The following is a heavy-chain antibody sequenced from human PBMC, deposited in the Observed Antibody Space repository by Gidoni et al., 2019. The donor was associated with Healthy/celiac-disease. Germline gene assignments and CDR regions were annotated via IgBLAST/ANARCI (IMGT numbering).Heavy chain of an antibody. CDR2: ISYDGSNK. Sequence: QVQLVESGGGVVQPGRSLRLSCAASGFPFSSYGMHWVRQAPGKGLEWVAVISYDGSNKYYADSVKGRFTISRDNSKNTLYLQMNSLRAEDTAVYYCAKGGVGAHYDILTGYYRAFDYWGQGTLVTVSS. J-gene: IGHJ4*02. CDR1: GFPFSSYG. V-gene: IGHV3-30*18. CDR3: AKGGVGAHYDILTGYYRAFDY. D-gene: IGHD3-9*01.